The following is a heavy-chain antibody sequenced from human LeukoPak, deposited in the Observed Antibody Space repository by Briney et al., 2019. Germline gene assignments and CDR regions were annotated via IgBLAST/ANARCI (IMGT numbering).Heavy chain of an antibody. D-gene: IGHD6-13*01. Sequence: GGSLRLSCAASGFTVSSNYMSWVRQAPGKGLEWVSVIYSGGSTYYADSVKGRFTISRDNSKNTLYLQMNSLRAEDTAVYYCARWAYGQQLENRFDPWGQGTLVTVSS. J-gene: IGHJ5*02. V-gene: IGHV3-53*01. CDR2: IYSGGST. CDR3: ARWAYGQQLENRFDP. CDR1: GFTVSSNY.